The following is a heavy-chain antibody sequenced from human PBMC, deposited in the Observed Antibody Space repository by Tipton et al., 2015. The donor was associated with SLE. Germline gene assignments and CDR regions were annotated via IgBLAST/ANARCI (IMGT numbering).Heavy chain of an antibody. CDR3: ARDREDSDYDLSAFDI. D-gene: IGHD5-12*01. Sequence: GLVKPSEALSLTCSVSGGSLSSHYWDWIRQPPGKGLEWIGHIHSSGRTSYNPSLKSRVTISVDTSKKQFSLKLSSVTAADTAVYYCARDREDSDYDLSAFDIWGPGAMVTVSS. V-gene: IGHV4-59*11. J-gene: IGHJ3*02. CDR2: IHSSGRT. CDR1: GGSLSSHY.